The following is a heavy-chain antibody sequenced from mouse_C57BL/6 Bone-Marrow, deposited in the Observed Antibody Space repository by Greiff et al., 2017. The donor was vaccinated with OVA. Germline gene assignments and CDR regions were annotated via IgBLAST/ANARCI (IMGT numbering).Heavy chain of an antibody. CDR1: GFNIKDDY. V-gene: IGHV14-4*01. D-gene: IGHD1-1*01. CDR3: TTLYGSPFYAMDY. Sequence: EVQLVESGAELVRPGASVKLSCTASGFNIKDDYMHWVKQRPEQGLEWIGWIDPENGDTEYASKFQGKATITADTSSNTAYLQLSSLTSEDTAVYYCTTLYGSPFYAMDYWGQGTSVTVSS. CDR2: IDPENGDT. J-gene: IGHJ4*01.